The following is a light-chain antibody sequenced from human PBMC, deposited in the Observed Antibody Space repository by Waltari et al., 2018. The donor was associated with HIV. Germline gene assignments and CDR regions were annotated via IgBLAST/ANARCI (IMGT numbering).Light chain of an antibody. J-gene: IGKJ1*01. CDR2: GAS. CDR1: QSVSNK. V-gene: IGKV3-15*01. Sequence: VLTQSLATLYVSQGERATLSCRASQSVSNKLAWLQQKLGQGPSRLINGASTRATGIPAMFSGSGSGTELTLTISSLQSEDFAVYYCQQYDKWPWTFGQGTKVEIK. CDR3: QQYDKWPWT.